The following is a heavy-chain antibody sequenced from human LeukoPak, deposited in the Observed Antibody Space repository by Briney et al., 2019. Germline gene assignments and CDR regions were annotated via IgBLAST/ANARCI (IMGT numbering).Heavy chain of an antibody. J-gene: IGHJ6*03. CDR3: ARLAQALYCSSTSCYATLYYYYYYMDV. V-gene: IGHV4-39*07. D-gene: IGHD2-2*01. CDR2: IYYSGST. CDR1: GGSISSSSYY. Sequence: PSETLSLTCTVSGGSISSSSYYWGWIRQPPGKGLEWIGSIYYSGSTYYNPSLKSRVTISVDTSKNQFSLKLSSVTAADTAVYYCARLAQALYCSSTSCYATLYYYYYYMDVWGKGTTVTISS.